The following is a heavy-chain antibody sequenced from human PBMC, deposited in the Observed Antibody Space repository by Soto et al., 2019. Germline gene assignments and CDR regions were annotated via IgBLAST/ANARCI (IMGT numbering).Heavy chain of an antibody. CDR2: IYYSGST. J-gene: IGHJ5*02. Sequence: SETLSLTCTVSGGSISSGGYYWSWIRQHPGKGLEWIGYIYYSGSTYYSPSLKSRVTMSVDTSKNQLSLELRSVTAADTAVYYCARLHCNSPNCVPLDPWGQGTLVTVSS. CDR1: GGSISSGGYY. D-gene: IGHD2-2*01. V-gene: IGHV4-31*03. CDR3: ARLHCNSPNCVPLDP.